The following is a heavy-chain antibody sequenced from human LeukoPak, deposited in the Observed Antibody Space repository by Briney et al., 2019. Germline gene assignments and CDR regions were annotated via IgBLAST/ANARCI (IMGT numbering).Heavy chain of an antibody. V-gene: IGHV3-30*02. CDR1: GFTFSNYG. Sequence: GGSLRLSCAASGFTFSNYGMHWVRQAPGKGLEWVAFVYYHGNNKYYAASVKGRFTISRDNSKNTLYLQMNSLRAEDTAVYYCAKDATTGYGSGWYHFDYWGQETLVTVSS. D-gene: IGHD6-19*01. CDR2: VYYHGNNK. J-gene: IGHJ4*02. CDR3: AKDATTGYGSGWYHFDY.